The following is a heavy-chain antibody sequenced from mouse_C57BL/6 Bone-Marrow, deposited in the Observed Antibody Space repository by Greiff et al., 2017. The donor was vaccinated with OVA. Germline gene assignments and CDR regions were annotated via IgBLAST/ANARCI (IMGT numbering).Heavy chain of an antibody. CDR1: GYSITSGYY. V-gene: IGHV3-6*01. J-gene: IGHJ1*03. D-gene: IGHD3-3*01. Sequence: ESGPGLVKPSQSLSLTCSVTGYSITSGYYWNWIRQFPGNKLEWMGYISYDGSNNYNPSLKNRISITRDTSKNQFFLKLNSVTTEDTATYYCARGGTWRYFDVWGTGTTVTVSS. CDR2: ISYDGSN. CDR3: ARGGTWRYFDV.